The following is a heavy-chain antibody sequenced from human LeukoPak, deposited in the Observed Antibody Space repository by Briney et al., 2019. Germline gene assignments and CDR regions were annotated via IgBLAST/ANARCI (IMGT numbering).Heavy chain of an antibody. V-gene: IGHV4-59*08. D-gene: IGHD6-13*01. CDR1: GGSISNYY. J-gene: IGHJ4*02. Sequence: SETLSLTCTVFGGSISNYYWSWIRQPPGKGLEWIGYIFYSGGTNYNPSLKSRVTISVDTSKNQFSLRLNSVTAADTAVYYCARHLTIAAAGTFDYWGQGTLVTVSS. CDR3: ARHLTIAAAGTFDY. CDR2: IFYSGGT.